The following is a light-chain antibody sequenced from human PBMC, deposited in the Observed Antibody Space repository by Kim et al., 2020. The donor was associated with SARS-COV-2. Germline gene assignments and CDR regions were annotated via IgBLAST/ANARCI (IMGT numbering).Light chain of an antibody. CDR1: QSLGVVF. J-gene: IGKJ1*01. V-gene: IGKV3-20*01. Sequence: SPGERATLPCSASQSLGVVFSPRYQQKPGPTPRLLIYDASNRAIGVPDRFSGSGSGTDFTLTISRLEPEDFAVYYCHQYGSSPQTFGQGTKVDIK. CDR3: HQYGSSPQT. CDR2: DAS.